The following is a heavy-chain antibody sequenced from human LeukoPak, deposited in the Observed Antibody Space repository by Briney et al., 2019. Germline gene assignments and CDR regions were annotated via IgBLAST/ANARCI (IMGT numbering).Heavy chain of an antibody. D-gene: IGHD1/OR15-1a*01. Sequence: GGSLRLSCAVSGFPFSNSWMFWVRQAPGKGLAGVANIKKDGSGISYVDSVKGRFIISRDNARNSLYLQMNSLRVEDTAVYFCAGGNSMDVWGKGTAVTVSS. CDR1: GFPFSNSW. J-gene: IGHJ6*04. CDR3: AGGNSMDV. V-gene: IGHV3-7*03. CDR2: IKKDGSGI.